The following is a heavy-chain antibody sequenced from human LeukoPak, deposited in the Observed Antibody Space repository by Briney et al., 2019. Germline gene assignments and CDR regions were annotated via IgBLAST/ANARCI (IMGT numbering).Heavy chain of an antibody. CDR1: GYTFTGYY. V-gene: IGHV1-8*02. D-gene: IGHD2-15*01. CDR2: MNPNSGNT. J-gene: IGHJ5*02. Sequence: ASVKVSCKASGYTFTGYYMHWVRQATGQGLEWMGWMNPNSGNTGYAQKFQGRVTMTRNTSISTAYMELSSLRSEDTAVYYCARGEVLSSFDPWGQGTLVTVSS. CDR3: ARGEVLSSFDP.